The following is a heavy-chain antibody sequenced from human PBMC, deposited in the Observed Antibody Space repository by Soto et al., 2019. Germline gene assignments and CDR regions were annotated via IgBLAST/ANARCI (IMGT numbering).Heavy chain of an antibody. V-gene: IGHV1-69*13. CDR1: GGTFSSYA. CDR2: IIPIFGTA. J-gene: IGHJ4*02. CDR3: ARDLFLQDRPFDY. Sequence: ASVKVSCKDSGGTFSSYAISWVRQAPGQGLEWMGGIIPIFGTANYAQKFQGRVTITADESTSTAYMELSSLRSEDTAVYYCARDLFLQDRPFDYWGQGTLVTVSS. D-gene: IGHD2-15*01.